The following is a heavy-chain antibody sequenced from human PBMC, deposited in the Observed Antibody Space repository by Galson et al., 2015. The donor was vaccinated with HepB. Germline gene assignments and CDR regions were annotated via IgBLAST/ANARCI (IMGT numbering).Heavy chain of an antibody. D-gene: IGHD3/OR15-3a*01. CDR1: GFTFSTSW. CDR3: ARGGPLGTYYFDY. CDR2: INGGGSST. J-gene: IGHJ4*02. Sequence: SLRLSCAASGFTFSTSWAHWVRQAPGKGLVWVSRINGGGSSTSYADSVKGRFTISRDNAKNTLYLQMNSLRVEDTAVYYCARGGPLGTYYFDYWGQGILVTVSS. V-gene: IGHV3-74*01.